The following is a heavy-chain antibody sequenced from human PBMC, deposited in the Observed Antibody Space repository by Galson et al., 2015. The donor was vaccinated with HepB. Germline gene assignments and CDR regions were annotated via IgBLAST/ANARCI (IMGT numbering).Heavy chain of an antibody. CDR1: GFTFSNAW. D-gene: IGHD2-15*01. J-gene: IGHJ3*02. Sequence: SLRLSCAASGFTFSNAWMSWVRQAPGKGLEWVGRIKSKTDGGTTDYAAPVKGRFTISRDDSKNTLYLQMNSLKTEDTAVYYCTTDPDCSGGSCYPLDAFDIWGQGTMVTVSS. CDR3: TTDPDCSGGSCYPLDAFDI. V-gene: IGHV3-15*01. CDR2: IKSKTDGGTT.